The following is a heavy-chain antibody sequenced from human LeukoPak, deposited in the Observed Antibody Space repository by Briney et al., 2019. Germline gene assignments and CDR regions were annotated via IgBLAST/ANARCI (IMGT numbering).Heavy chain of an antibody. V-gene: IGHV4-31*03. CDR2: IYYSGST. CDR1: GGSISSGGYY. Sequence: SETLSLTCTVSGGSISSGGYYWSWIRQHPGKGLEWIGYIYYSGSTYYNPSLKSRVTISVDTSKNQFSLRLSSVTAADTAVYYCARGRGPCSGGSCYSVSWFDPWGQGTLVTVSS. D-gene: IGHD2-15*01. J-gene: IGHJ5*02. CDR3: ARGRGPCSGGSCYSVSWFDP.